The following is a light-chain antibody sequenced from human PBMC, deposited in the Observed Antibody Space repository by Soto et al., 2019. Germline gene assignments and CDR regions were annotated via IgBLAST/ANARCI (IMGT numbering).Light chain of an antibody. V-gene: IGLV1-51*01. Sequence: QSVLTQPPSVSAAPGQKVTISCSGSSSNIGGNSVSWYQQLPGTAPKLLIYDDNKRPSGIPDRFSGSKSGTSATLGITGFQTGDEADYYCGSWDSSLSAYVSGTGTKGTGL. CDR3: GSWDSSLSAYV. CDR2: DDN. J-gene: IGLJ1*01. CDR1: SSNIGGNS.